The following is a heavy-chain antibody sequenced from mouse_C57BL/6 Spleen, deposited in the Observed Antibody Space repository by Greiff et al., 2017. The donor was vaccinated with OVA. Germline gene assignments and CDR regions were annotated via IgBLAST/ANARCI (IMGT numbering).Heavy chain of an antibody. CDR1: GYAFTNYL. Sequence: VHLVESGAELVRPGTSVKVSCKASGYAFTNYLIEWVKQRPGQGLEWIGVINPGSGGTNYNEKFKGKATLTADKSSSTAYMQLSSLTSEDSAVYCCARFYDYDPFAYWGQGTLVTVSA. CDR2: INPGSGGT. CDR3: ARFYDYDPFAY. D-gene: IGHD2-4*01. V-gene: IGHV1-54*01. J-gene: IGHJ3*01.